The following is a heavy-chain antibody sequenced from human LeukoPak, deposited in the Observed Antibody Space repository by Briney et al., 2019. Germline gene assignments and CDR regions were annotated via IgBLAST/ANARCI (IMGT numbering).Heavy chain of an antibody. CDR3: ARGRANYDSTGYYF. Sequence: SETLSLTCSVSGGSINSYYWTWIRQPPGKGLEWIGHIYSSGNTKYNPSLRSRVTITMDTSKNQFSLKLTSIITADTAVYYCARGRANYDSTGYYFWGQGILVIVSS. CDR1: GGSINSYY. CDR2: IYSSGNT. J-gene: IGHJ4*02. D-gene: IGHD3-22*01. V-gene: IGHV4-59*01.